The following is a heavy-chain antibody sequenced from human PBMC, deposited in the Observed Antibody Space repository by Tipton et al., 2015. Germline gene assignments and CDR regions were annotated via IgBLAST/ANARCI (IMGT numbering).Heavy chain of an antibody. J-gene: IGHJ3*02. V-gene: IGHV4-34*01. CDR1: GGSFSDYY. CDR3: TREVPIFLVSGPRAAFDI. D-gene: IGHD3-3*02. CDR2: INHSGNT. Sequence: TLSLTCAVYGGSFSDYYWTWIRQPPGEGLEWIGEINHSGNTNYNPSLKSRVTISVDTSKRQFYLNLTSVTAADTAVYYCTREVPIFLVSGPRAAFDIWGQGTAVTVSA.